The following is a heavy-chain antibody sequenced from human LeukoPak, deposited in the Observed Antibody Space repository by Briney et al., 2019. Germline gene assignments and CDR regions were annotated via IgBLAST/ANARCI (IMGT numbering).Heavy chain of an antibody. V-gene: IGHV3-7*01. Sequence: PGGPLRLSCAASGFTFSSYWMKWVRQAPGKGLEWVANIKQDGSEKYYVDSVKGRFTISRDNAKNTLYLQMNSLRAEDTAVYYCARYSGALVSPLGYFDYWGQGTLVTVSS. CDR3: ARYSGALVSPLGYFDY. CDR2: IKQDGSEK. J-gene: IGHJ4*02. D-gene: IGHD5-12*01. CDR1: GFTFSSYW.